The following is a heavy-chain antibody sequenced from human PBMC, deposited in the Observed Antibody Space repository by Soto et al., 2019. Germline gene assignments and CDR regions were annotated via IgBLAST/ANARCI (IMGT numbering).Heavy chain of an antibody. CDR2: INAGNGNT. D-gene: IGHD3-22*01. CDR3: ARGSGYYYWDDY. J-gene: IGHJ4*02. Sequence: QVQLVQSGAEEKKPGASVKVSCKASGYTFTSYPMHWVRQAPGQRLEWMGWINAGNGNTKYSQKFQGRVTITRDTSAITAYMELSRLRSEDTAVYYCARGSGYYYWDDYWGQGTLVTVSS. CDR1: GYTFTSYP. V-gene: IGHV1-3*05.